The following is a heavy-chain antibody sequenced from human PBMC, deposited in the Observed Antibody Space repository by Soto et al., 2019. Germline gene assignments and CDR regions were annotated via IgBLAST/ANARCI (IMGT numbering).Heavy chain of an antibody. Sequence: EVQLLESGGGLVQPGGSLRLSCVASGFTFKNYDMRWVRQAPGKGLEWISGISGSGGVTYYADSVEGRFTISRDNSKNTLYLQMNSLRAEDTALYYCAKDRQFRSYYESAGHYDNWGQGTLVTVSS. CDR3: AKDRQFRSYYESAGHYDN. CDR2: ISGSGGVT. V-gene: IGHV3-23*01. J-gene: IGHJ4*02. CDR1: GFTFKNYD. D-gene: IGHD3-10*01.